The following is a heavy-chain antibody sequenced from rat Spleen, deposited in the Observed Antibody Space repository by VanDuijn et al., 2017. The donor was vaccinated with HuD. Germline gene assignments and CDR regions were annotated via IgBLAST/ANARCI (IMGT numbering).Heavy chain of an antibody. V-gene: IGHV3-3*01. J-gene: IGHJ2*01. CDR3: AQIRTMGLG. CDR2: RNSAGST. D-gene: IGHD1-9*01. CDR1: GYSITSNYR. Sequence: VQLKESGPGLVKPSQSLSLTCSVTGYSITSNYRWNWIRKFPGNKLEWMGDRNSAGSTNFNPSLRSRTSISRDTSKNQFFLHVNSVTAGDAATDDCAQIRTMGLGWGQGVMVTVSS.